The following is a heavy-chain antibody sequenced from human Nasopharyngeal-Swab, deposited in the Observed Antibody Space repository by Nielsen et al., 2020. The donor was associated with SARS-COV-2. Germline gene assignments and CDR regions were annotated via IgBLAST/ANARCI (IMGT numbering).Heavy chain of an antibody. J-gene: IGHJ2*01. CDR3: AREGGRYYYDSSGYNYWYFDL. Sequence: GESLKISCAASGFTFSSYAMHWVRQAPGKGLEWVAVISYDGSNKYYADSVKVRFTISRDNSKNTLYLQMNSLRAEDTAVYYCAREGGRYYYDSSGYNYWYFDLWGRGTLVTVSS. V-gene: IGHV3-30-3*01. CDR2: ISYDGSNK. D-gene: IGHD3-22*01. CDR1: GFTFSSYA.